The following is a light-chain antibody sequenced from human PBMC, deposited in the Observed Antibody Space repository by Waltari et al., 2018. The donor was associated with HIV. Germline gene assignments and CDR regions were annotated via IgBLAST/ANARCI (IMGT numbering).Light chain of an antibody. CDR2: EVS. CDR1: SSDVGGYNY. V-gene: IGLV2-14*01. CDR3: SSYTSSSTLI. Sequence: QSALTQPASVSGSPGQSITIPCTGTSSDVGGYNYVSWYQHHPGKAPKLMIYEVSNRPSGVSNRFSGSKSGNTASLTISGLQAGDEADYYCSSYTSSSTLIFGGGTILTVL. J-gene: IGLJ2*01.